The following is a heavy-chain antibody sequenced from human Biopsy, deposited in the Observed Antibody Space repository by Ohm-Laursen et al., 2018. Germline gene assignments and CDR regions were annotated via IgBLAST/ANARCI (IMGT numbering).Heavy chain of an antibody. V-gene: IGHV1-18*01. J-gene: IGHJ4*02. CDR1: GYTFTSYG. CDR3: ARAVRNQLVSEY. Sequence: ASVKVSCKASGYTFTSYGISWVRQAPGQGLEWMGWINTYNANTDYAQKVQGRVTMTTDTSISTAYMELSSLGSEDTAAYYCARAVRNQLVSEYWGQGTLVTVSS. CDR2: INTYNANT. D-gene: IGHD1-1*01.